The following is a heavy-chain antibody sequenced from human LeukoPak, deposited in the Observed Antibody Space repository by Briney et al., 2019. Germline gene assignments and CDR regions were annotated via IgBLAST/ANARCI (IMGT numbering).Heavy chain of an antibody. CDR3: AGIPCSSTSCYTFDY. CDR1: GGSFSGYY. J-gene: IGHJ4*02. D-gene: IGHD2-2*02. V-gene: IGHV4-34*01. CDR2: INHSVST. Sequence: SETLSLTCAVYGGSFSGYYWSWIRQPPGKGLEWIGEINHSVSTNYNPSLKRRVTISVDTSKNQFSLKLSSVTAADTAVYYCAGIPCSSTSCYTFDYWGQGTLVTVSS.